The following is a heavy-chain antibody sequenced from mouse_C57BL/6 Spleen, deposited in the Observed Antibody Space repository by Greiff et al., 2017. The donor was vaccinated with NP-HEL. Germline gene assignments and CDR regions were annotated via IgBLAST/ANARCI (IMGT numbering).Heavy chain of an antibody. CDR2: IWGGGST. CDR1: GFSLTSYG. J-gene: IGHJ4*01. Sequence: VMLVESGPGLVAPSQSLSITCTVSGFSLTSYGVDWVRQPPGKGLEWLGVIWGGGSTNYNSALMSSLSISQYTSNSLVFLKMNSLQTDDTAMYYCAKQSYSNSGAMDYWGQGTSVTVSS. V-gene: IGHV2-9*01. CDR3: AKQSYSNSGAMDY. D-gene: IGHD2-5*01.